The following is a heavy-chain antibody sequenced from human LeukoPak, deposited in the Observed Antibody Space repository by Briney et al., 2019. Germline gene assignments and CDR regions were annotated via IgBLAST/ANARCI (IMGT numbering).Heavy chain of an antibody. Sequence: GGPLRLSCAPSGLTVSRRYMSCVRQAPGEGREWVSIIYNDGSTYYADFMKGRFTISRDNSKNTLYPQVNSLRAEDTAMYYCARKILFAFDIWGQGTMVTVSS. CDR3: ARKILFAFDI. V-gene: IGHV3-53*01. J-gene: IGHJ3*02. CDR1: GLTVSRRY. CDR2: IYNDGST.